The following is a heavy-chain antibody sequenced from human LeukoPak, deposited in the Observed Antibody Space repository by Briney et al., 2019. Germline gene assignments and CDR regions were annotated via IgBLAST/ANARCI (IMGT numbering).Heavy chain of an antibody. CDR3: ATGATTVTNYFDY. CDR1: GYTLTELS. D-gene: IGHD4-17*01. CDR2: FDPEDSET. V-gene: IGHV1-24*01. Sequence: ASVKVSCMVSGYTLTELSMHWVRQAPGKGLEWMGGFDPEDSETIYAQKFQGRVTMTEDTSTDTAYMELSSLRSEDTAVYYCATGATTVTNYFDYWGQGTLVTVSS. J-gene: IGHJ4*02.